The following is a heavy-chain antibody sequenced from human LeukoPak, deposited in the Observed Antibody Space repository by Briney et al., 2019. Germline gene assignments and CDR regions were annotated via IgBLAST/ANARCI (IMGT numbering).Heavy chain of an antibody. CDR3: VFEIFGSGYYLDY. Sequence: SETMSLARTVSAYSISSGYYWGWIRQPPGKGLEWIWSIYHSGSTYYNPSLKSRVTISVDTSKNQFSLKLSSVTAADTAVYYCVFEIFGSGYYLDYWGQGTLVTVSS. CDR2: IYHSGST. CDR1: AYSISSGYY. J-gene: IGHJ4*02. D-gene: IGHD3-22*01. V-gene: IGHV4-38-2*02.